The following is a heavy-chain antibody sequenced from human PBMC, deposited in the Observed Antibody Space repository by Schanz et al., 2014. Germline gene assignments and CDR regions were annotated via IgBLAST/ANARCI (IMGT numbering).Heavy chain of an antibody. D-gene: IGHD1-20*01. Sequence: QVQLVESGGGVVQPGRSLRLSCVASGFTFSSYDVFWVRQAPGKGLEWVAFVPFDGSQKFYADSVKGRFTISRDNAKNTLYLQMNTLRAEDTAVYYCANNWNLDYWGQGTLVTVSS. CDR1: GFTFSSYD. CDR3: ANNWNLDY. CDR2: VPFDGSQK. J-gene: IGHJ4*02. V-gene: IGHV3-30*19.